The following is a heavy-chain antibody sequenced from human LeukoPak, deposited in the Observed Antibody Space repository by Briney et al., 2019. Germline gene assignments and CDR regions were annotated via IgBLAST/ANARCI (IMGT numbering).Heavy chain of an antibody. Sequence: KPSETLSLTCTVSGGSISSYYWSWIRQPPGKGLEWIGYIYYSGSTNYNPSLKSRVTISVDTSKNQFSLRLSSVTAADTAVYYCARVGPYYHDSSGYLDYWGQGTLVTVSS. D-gene: IGHD3-22*01. V-gene: IGHV4-59*01. CDR3: ARVGPYYHDSSGYLDY. CDR1: GGSISSYY. J-gene: IGHJ4*02. CDR2: IYYSGST.